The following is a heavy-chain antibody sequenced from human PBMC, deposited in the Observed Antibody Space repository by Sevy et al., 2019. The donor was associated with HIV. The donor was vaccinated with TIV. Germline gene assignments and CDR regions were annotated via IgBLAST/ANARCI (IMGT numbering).Heavy chain of an antibody. D-gene: IGHD6-13*01. CDR1: GGSFCGYY. V-gene: IGHV4-34*01. J-gene: IGHJ4*02. CDR3: ASALSIAAAGTGPDY. CDR2: INHTGST. Sequence: SETLSLTCSVYGGSFCGYYWSWIRQPPGKGLEWIGEINHTGSTNYNPSLKSRVTIAVDTSKNQFSLKLSSVTAADTAVYYCASALSIAAAGTGPDYWGQGTLVTVSS.